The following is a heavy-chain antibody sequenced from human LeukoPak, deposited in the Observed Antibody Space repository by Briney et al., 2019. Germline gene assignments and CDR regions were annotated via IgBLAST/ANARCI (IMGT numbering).Heavy chain of an antibody. V-gene: IGHV1-2*02. CDR3: APSSFPYYFDY. Sequence: ASVKVSCKASGYTFTGYYMHWLRQAPPEALEWMGWIHPNSGGTDYAQKFQGRVTMTRDTSVSTAYMELSRLTSDDTAVYYCAPSSFPYYFDYWGQGTLVTVSS. CDR1: GYTFTGYY. J-gene: IGHJ4*02. D-gene: IGHD2-2*01. CDR2: IHPNSGGT.